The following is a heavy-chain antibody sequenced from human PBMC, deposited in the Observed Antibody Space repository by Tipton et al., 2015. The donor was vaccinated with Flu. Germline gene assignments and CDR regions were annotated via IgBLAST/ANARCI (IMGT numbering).Heavy chain of an antibody. Sequence: SLRLSCAASGFTFSTYSMNWVRQAPGKGLEWVSYISGRSSTIYYADSVKGRFTISRDNAKNSLYLQMNSLRAEDTAVYYCARDTVTALYYFDYWGQGTLVTVSS. V-gene: IGHV3-48*04. CDR1: GFTFSTYS. CDR3: ARDTVTALYYFDY. D-gene: IGHD2-21*02. CDR2: ISGRSSTI. J-gene: IGHJ4*02.